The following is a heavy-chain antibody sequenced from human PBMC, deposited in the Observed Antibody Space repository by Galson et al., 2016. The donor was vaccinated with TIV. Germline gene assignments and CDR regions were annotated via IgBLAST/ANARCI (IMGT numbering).Heavy chain of an antibody. CDR2: ITHSGTT. CDR3: ARLSLGGHTETCGMDV. Sequence: LSLTCAVYGGSFSHYYWSWIRQSPGKGLEWIGEITHSGTTHYNACLKSRVSMSVDTSRNQFPLRLSSVTAADTAVYYCARLSLGGHTETCGMDVWGQGTTVIVSS. D-gene: IGHD3-10*01. J-gene: IGHJ6*02. V-gene: IGHV4-34*01. CDR1: GGSFSHYY.